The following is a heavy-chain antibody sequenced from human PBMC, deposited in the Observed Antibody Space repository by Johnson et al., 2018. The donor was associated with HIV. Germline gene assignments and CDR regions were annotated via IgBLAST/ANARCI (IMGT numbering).Heavy chain of an antibody. CDR1: GFTFSDYA. CDR2: ISYDAKNK. D-gene: IGHD6-19*01. V-gene: IGHV3-30*04. J-gene: IGHJ3*02. Sequence: HVQLVESGGGVVQPGRSLRLSCVASGFTFSDYAVHWVRQAPGKGLAWVAVISYDAKNKYYADSVKGRFTISRDNSKNTLYLQMNSLRAEDTAVYYCARDQSNGWNRGAFDIWGQGTVVTVSS. CDR3: ARDQSNGWNRGAFDI.